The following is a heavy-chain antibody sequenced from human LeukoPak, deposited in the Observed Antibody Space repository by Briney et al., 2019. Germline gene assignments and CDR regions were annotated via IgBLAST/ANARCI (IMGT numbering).Heavy chain of an antibody. J-gene: IGHJ4*02. CDR1: GFSFSSYA. Sequence: PGGSLRLSCAASGFSFSSYAMHWVRQAPGKGLEWVAVISYDGSNKYYADSVKGRFTISRDSAKNSLYLQMNSLRAEDTAVYYCVGSLGYWGQGTLVTVSS. CDR2: ISYDGSNK. D-gene: IGHD3-16*01. V-gene: IGHV3-30-3*01. CDR3: VGSLGY.